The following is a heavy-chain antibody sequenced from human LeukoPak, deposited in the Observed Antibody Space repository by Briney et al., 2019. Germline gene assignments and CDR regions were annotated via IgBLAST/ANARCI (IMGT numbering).Heavy chain of an antibody. Sequence: ASVKVSCKVSGYTLTELSMHWVGQAPGKGLEWMGGFDPEDGETIYAQKFQGRVTMTEDTSTDTAYMELSSLRSEDTAVYYCARGRTGIAARQRYGMDVWGQGTTVTVSS. J-gene: IGHJ6*02. CDR2: FDPEDGET. CDR1: GYTLTELS. V-gene: IGHV1-24*01. D-gene: IGHD6-6*01. CDR3: ARGRTGIAARQRYGMDV.